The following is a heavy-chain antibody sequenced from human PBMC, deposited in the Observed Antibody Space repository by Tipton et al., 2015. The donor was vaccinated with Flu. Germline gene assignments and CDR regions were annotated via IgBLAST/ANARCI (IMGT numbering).Heavy chain of an antibody. Sequence: LRLSCAVSGYSISSGYYWGWIRQPSGKGLEWIGSIYHSGSTYYNPSLKSRVTISVDTSKNQFSLKLSSVTAADTAVYYCARRYCSGGSCVTGWFDPWGQGTLVTVSS. CDR2: IYHSGST. V-gene: IGHV4-38-2*01. CDR3: ARRYCSGGSCVTGWFDP. J-gene: IGHJ5*02. D-gene: IGHD2-15*01. CDR1: GYSISSGYY.